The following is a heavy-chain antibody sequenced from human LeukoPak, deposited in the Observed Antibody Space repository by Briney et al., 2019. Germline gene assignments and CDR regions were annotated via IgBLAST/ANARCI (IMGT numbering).Heavy chain of an antibody. CDR2: ITNSGYTI. V-gene: IGHV3-48*04. J-gene: IGHJ3*02. Sequence: GGSLRLSCAASGFTFSSYGMHWVRQAPGKGLEWISYITNSGYTIYYADSVKGRFTISRDNAKNSLSLQMNSLRADDTAVYYCARDVVKATRGVFDIWGQGTMVTVSS. CDR3: ARDVVKATRGVFDI. D-gene: IGHD1-26*01. CDR1: GFTFSSYG.